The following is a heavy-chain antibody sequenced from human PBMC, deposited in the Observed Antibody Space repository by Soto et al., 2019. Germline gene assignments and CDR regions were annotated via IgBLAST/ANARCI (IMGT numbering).Heavy chain of an antibody. D-gene: IGHD3-10*01. Sequence: ASVKVSCKASGYTFTGYYMHWVRQAPGQGLEWMGWINPNSGGTNYAQKFQGWVTMTRDTSISTAYMELSRLRSDDTAVYYCARAVVNTGPFMVRGVMVPPNWFDPWGQGTLVTVSS. CDR1: GYTFTGYY. V-gene: IGHV1-2*04. CDR2: INPNSGGT. CDR3: ARAVVNTGPFMVRGVMVPPNWFDP. J-gene: IGHJ5*02.